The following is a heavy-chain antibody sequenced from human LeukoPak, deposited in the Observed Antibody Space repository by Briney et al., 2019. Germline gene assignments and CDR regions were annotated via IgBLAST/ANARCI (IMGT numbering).Heavy chain of an antibody. V-gene: IGHV4-59*01. CDR3: ARDRGSSSFFDY. D-gene: IGHD6-6*01. CDR1: GGSISSYY. J-gene: IGHJ4*02. CDR2: IYYSGST. Sequence: SETLSLTCTVSGGSISSYYWSWIRQPPGKGLEWIGYIYYSGSTNYNPSLKSRVTISVDTSKNQFSLKLSSVTAADTAVYYCARDRGSSSFFDYWGQGTMVTVSS.